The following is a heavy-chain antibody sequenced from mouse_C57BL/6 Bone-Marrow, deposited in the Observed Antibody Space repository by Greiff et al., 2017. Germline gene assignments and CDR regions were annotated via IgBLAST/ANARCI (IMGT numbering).Heavy chain of an antibody. D-gene: IGHD1-1*01. CDR2: IYPGDGDT. J-gene: IGHJ4*01. Sequence: QVQLQQSGPELVKPGASVKISCKASGYAFSSSWMNWVKQRPGKGLEWIGRIYPGDGDTNYNGKFKGKATMTADKSYRPAYMQLSRLTSEYSAVYFCARSGDYGSSYDYYAMDYWGQGTSVTVSS. CDR1: GYAFSSSW. V-gene: IGHV1-82*01. CDR3: ARSGDYGSSYDYYAMDY.